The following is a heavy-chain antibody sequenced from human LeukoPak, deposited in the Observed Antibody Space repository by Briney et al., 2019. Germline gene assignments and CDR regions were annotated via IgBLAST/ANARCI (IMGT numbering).Heavy chain of an antibody. CDR2: IYYSGST. D-gene: IGHD6-19*01. Sequence: SETLSLTCTVSGASISSSSLYWGWIRQHPGKGLEWIGYIYYSGSTYYNPSLKSRVTISVDTSKNQFSLKLSSVTAADTAVYYCARVRSSGWYSMDVWGQGTTVTVSS. CDR1: GASISSSSLY. J-gene: IGHJ6*02. V-gene: IGHV4-31*03. CDR3: ARVRSSGWYSMDV.